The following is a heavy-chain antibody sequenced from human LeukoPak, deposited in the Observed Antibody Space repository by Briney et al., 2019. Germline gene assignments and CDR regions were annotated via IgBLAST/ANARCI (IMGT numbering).Heavy chain of an antibody. CDR1: AFTFDDYA. J-gene: IGHJ3*01. CDR3: AKDRDGAFDV. Sequence: GRSLRLSCAASAFTFDDYAMHWVRQAPGKGLEWVSGISWNSGSIGYADSVKGRFTISRDNAKNSLYLQMNSLRAEDTALYYCAKDRDGAFDVWGQGTMVTVSS. CDR2: ISWNSGSI. V-gene: IGHV3-9*01.